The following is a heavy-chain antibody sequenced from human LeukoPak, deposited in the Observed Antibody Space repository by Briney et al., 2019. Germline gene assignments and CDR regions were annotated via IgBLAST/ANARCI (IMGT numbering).Heavy chain of an antibody. CDR2: INHSGST. CDR3: ARGRVHFDY. CDR1: GGSFSGYY. J-gene: IGHJ4*02. V-gene: IGHV4-34*01. D-gene: IGHD3-10*01. Sequence: SETLSLTCAVYGGSFSGYYCSWIRQPPGKGLEWIGEINHSGSTNYNPSLKSRVTISVDTSKNQFSLKLSSVTAADTAVYYCARGRVHFDYWGQGNLVTVSS.